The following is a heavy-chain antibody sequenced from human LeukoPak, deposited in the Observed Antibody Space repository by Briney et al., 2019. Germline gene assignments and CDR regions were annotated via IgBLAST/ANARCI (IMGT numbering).Heavy chain of an antibody. J-gene: IGHJ4*02. V-gene: IGHV4-34*01. D-gene: IGHD5-24*01. CDR1: VGSFSVYY. Sequence: SETLSLTCAVYVGSFSVYYWSWIRQPPGKGLECIGEINHSGSTNYNPSLKSRVTISVDTSQNQFSMKLSSVTAADTAVYYCASSRDGYNFEFGYWGQGTLVTVSS. CDR3: ASSRDGYNFEFGY. CDR2: INHSGST.